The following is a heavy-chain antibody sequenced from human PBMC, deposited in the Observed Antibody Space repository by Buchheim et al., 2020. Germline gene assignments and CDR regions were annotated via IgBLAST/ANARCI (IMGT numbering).Heavy chain of an antibody. CDR1: GFTFSNYW. CDR2: IKDDGSEK. Sequence: EVHLVQSGGGLAQPGGSLSVSCTPSGFTFSNYWMTWVRQTPGRGLEWVANIKDDGSEKYYLDSVRGRFIIFRDNIKNELFLELNNLRVEDTGIYYCARPLHWVGETFRFPYYFDSWGQGT. J-gene: IGHJ4*02. V-gene: IGHV3-7*01. CDR3: ARPLHWVGETFRFPYYFDS. D-gene: IGHD3-10*01.